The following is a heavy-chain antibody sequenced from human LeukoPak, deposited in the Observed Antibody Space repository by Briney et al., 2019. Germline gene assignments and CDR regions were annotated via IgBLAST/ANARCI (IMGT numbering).Heavy chain of an antibody. CDR2: ISGYNGNT. J-gene: IGHJ4*02. CDR3: ARSLYCSGGTCYTSFSDY. CDR1: GYSFTDYY. V-gene: IGHV1-18*04. Sequence: ASVKVSCKTSGYSFTDYYMHWVRQAPGQGLEWMGWISGYNGNTNYAQKLQGRVTMTTDTSTSTAYMELRSLRSDDTAVYYCARSLYCSGGTCYTSFSDYWGQGTLVTVSS. D-gene: IGHD2-15*01.